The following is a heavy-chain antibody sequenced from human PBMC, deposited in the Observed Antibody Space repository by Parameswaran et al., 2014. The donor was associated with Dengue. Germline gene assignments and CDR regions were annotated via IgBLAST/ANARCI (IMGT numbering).Heavy chain of an antibody. CDR3: ARADCSGGSCYSAPVDY. Sequence: WVRQAPGQGLEWMGWMNPNSGNTGYAQKFQGRVTMTRNTSISTAYMELSSLRSEDTAVYYCARADCSGGSCYSAPVDYWGQGTLVTVSS. J-gene: IGHJ4*02. D-gene: IGHD2-15*01. V-gene: IGHV1-8*01. CDR2: MNPNSGNT.